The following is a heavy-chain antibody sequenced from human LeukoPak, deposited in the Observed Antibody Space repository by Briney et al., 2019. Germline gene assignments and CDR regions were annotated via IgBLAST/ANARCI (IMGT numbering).Heavy chain of an antibody. CDR3: ARFSSSSSSVKNYYYYYYMDV. V-gene: IGHV6-1*01. D-gene: IGHD6-6*01. CDR1: GDSFSSNSAA. J-gene: IGHJ6*03. CDR2: PYYSSKWYN. Sequence: SQTLSLTCAISGDSFSSNSAAWNWIRPSPSRGLEWLGRPYYSSKWYNDYAVSVKSRITIIPDTSKNQFSLQLNSVTPEDTAVYYCARFSSSSSSVKNYYYYYYMDVWGKGTTVTVSS.